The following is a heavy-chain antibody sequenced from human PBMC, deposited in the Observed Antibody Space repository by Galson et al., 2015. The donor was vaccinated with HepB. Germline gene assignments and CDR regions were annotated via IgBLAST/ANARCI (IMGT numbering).Heavy chain of an antibody. V-gene: IGHV5-51*03. CDR1: GYIFTSYW. Sequence: QSGAEVKKPGESLKISCKGSGYIFTSYWIGWVRQMPGKGLEWMGIIYPGDSDTRYSPSFQGQVTISADKSISTAYLQWSSLKASDTAMYYCARLRAYGDYVRHFDYWGQGTLVTVSS. CDR2: IYPGDSDT. D-gene: IGHD4-17*01. J-gene: IGHJ4*02. CDR3: ARLRAYGDYVRHFDY.